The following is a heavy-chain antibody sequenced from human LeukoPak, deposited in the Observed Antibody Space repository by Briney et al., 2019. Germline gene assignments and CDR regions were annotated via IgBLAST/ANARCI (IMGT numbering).Heavy chain of an antibody. V-gene: IGHV4-39*01. J-gene: IGHJ1*01. CDR1: GGSINRSSYY. CDR3: ARSYGDYLSNIQH. CDR2: ISYSGST. D-gene: IGHD4-17*01. Sequence: SETLSLTCTVSGGSINRSSYYWGWIRQPPGKGLEWIGSISYSGSTYYNPSLKSRVTISVDTSKNQFSLKLSSVTAADTAVYYCARSYGDYLSNIQHWGQGTLVTVSS.